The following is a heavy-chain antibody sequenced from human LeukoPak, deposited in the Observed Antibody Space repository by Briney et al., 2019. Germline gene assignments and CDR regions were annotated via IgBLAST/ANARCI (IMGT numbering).Heavy chain of an antibody. J-gene: IGHJ4*02. CDR2: IYTSGST. CDR1: GGAISSYY. CDR3: ARVGRLSPPPDYYFDY. V-gene: IGHV4-4*07. D-gene: IGHD1-14*01. Sequence: SETLSLTCTVSGGAISSYYWSWIPQPAGKGLEWIGRIYTSGSTNYNPSLKSRATMSVDTSKSQFSLKLSSVTAADTAVYYCARVGRLSPPPDYYFDYWGQGTLVTVSS.